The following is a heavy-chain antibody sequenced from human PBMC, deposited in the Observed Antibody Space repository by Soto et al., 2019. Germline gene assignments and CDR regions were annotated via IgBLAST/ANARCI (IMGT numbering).Heavy chain of an antibody. CDR3: ARHRYARYCSSTSCYSYYYCGMDV. J-gene: IGHJ6*02. D-gene: IGHD2-2*01. CDR1: GYSFTSYW. CDR2: IDPSDSYT. Sequence: PGESLKISFKGSGYSFTSYWISWVRQMPGKGLEWMGRIDPSDSYTNYSPSFQGHVTISADKSISTAYLQWSSLKASDTAMYYCARHRYARYCSSTSCYSYYYCGMDVWGQGTTVTVSS. V-gene: IGHV5-10-1*01.